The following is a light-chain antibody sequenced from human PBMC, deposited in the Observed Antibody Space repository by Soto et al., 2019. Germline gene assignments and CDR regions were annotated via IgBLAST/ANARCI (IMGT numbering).Light chain of an antibody. Sequence: QSALTQTPSASGSPGQSVTISCTGTNSDVGAYNYVSWYRQHPGKAPKLMIFEVSKRPSGVPDRFSGSKSGNTASLTVSGLQAEDESDYYCSSYAGSNTWVFGGGTQLTVL. CDR1: NSDVGAYNY. CDR2: EVS. CDR3: SSYAGSNTWV. J-gene: IGLJ3*02. V-gene: IGLV2-8*01.